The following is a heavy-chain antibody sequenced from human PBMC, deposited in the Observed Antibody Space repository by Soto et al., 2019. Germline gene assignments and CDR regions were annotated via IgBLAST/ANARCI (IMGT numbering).Heavy chain of an antibody. Sequence: PSETLSLTYAVSAGSISSYYWSWIRQPPGKGLEWIGYIYYSGSTNYNPSLKSRVTISVGTSKNQFSLKLSSVTAADTAVYYCARRYGSAIDYWGQGTLVTVSS. J-gene: IGHJ4*02. CDR3: ARRYGSAIDY. D-gene: IGHD1-26*01. CDR1: AGSISSYY. CDR2: IYYSGST. V-gene: IGHV4-59*08.